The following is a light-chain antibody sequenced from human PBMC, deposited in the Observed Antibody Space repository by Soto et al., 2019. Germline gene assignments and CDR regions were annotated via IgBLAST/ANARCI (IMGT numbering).Light chain of an antibody. CDR1: RVISTS. CDR3: RHFNGYPLT. V-gene: IGKV1-13*02. Sequence: AIQVTQSPSSLSASVGDRVTISCRTSRVISTSLAWYQQKPGKPPNVLIYAASTLETGVSSRFSGGGIGTDFTLTISGLQPEDFATYYCRHFNGYPLTFGGGTRVEI. CDR2: AAS. J-gene: IGKJ4*02.